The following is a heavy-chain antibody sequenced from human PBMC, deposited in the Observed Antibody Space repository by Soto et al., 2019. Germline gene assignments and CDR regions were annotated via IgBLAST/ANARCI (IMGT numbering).Heavy chain of an antibody. CDR1: GFTFSSYA. Sequence: GGSLRLSCAASGFTFSSYAMHWVRQAPGKGLEWVAVISYDGSNKYYADSVKGRFTISRDNSKNTLYLQMNSLRAEDTAVYYCARETSRTAMVVVYYYYGMDVWGQGTTVTVSS. D-gene: IGHD5-18*01. CDR3: ARETSRTAMVVVYYYYGMDV. V-gene: IGHV3-30-3*01. CDR2: ISYDGSNK. J-gene: IGHJ6*02.